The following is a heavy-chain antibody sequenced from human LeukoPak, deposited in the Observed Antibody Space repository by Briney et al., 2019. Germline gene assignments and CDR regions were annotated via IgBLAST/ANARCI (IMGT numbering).Heavy chain of an antibody. V-gene: IGHV3-48*03. Sequence: PGGSLRLSCAASGFTFSSYEMNWVRQAPGKGLEWVSYISSSGSTIYYADSVKGRFTISRDNARNSLYLQMNSLRAEDTAVYYCVRDAIGYPPWYFDLWGRGTLVTVSS. CDR3: VRDAIGYPPWYFDL. D-gene: IGHD3-22*01. CDR1: GFTFSSYE. J-gene: IGHJ2*01. CDR2: ISSSGSTI.